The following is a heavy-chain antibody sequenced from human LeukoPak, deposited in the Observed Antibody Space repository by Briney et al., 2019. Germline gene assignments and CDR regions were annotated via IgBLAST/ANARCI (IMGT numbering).Heavy chain of an antibody. CDR3: ARAKLYGSGSIDAFDI. Sequence: ASVKVSCKASGYTFTGYYMHWVRQAPGQGLEWMGWINPNSGGTNYAQKFQGRVTMTRDTSISTAYMELSRLRSDDTAVYYCARAKLYGSGSIDAFDIWGQGTMVTVSS. CDR2: INPNSGGT. CDR1: GYTFTGYY. J-gene: IGHJ3*02. V-gene: IGHV1-2*02. D-gene: IGHD3-10*01.